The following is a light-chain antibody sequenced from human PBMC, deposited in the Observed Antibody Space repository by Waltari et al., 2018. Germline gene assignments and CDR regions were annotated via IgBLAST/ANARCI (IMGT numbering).Light chain of an antibody. CDR2: WAS. CDR3: QQFYSTPRT. CDR1: QSVLYSSNNNNY. J-gene: IGKJ2*02. Sequence: DIVMTQSPDSLAVSLGERATINCKSSQSVLYSSNNNNYLAWYQQKPGQPPKLLIYWASTRESGVPDRFSGSGSGSDFTLTIRSLQAEDVAVYYCQQFYSTPRTFGRGTKLEI. V-gene: IGKV4-1*01.